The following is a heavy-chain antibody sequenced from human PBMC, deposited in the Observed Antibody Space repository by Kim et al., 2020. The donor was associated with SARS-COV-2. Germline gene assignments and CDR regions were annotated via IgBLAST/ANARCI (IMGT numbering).Heavy chain of an antibody. Sequence: SETLSLTCAVSGGSISSSNWWSWVRQPPGKGLEWIGEIYHSGSTNYNPSLKSRVTISVDKSKNQFSLKLSSVTAADTAVYYCARGGGGWSGVFDYWGQGTLVTVSS. CDR1: GGSISSSNW. V-gene: IGHV4-4*02. J-gene: IGHJ4*02. CDR3: ARGGGGWSGVFDY. CDR2: IYHSGST. D-gene: IGHD6-19*01.